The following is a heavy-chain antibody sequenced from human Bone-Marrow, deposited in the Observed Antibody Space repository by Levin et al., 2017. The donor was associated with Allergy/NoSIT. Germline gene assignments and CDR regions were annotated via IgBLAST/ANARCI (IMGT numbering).Heavy chain of an antibody. CDR3: AKDHDSGYDY. V-gene: IGHV3-23*01. CDR2: ITGSGDST. J-gene: IGHJ4*02. D-gene: IGHD5-12*01. Sequence: GGSLRLSCAASGFTFGSYAMSWVRQAPGKGLEWVSSITGSGDSTHYADSVKGRFTISRDNSKNTLYLQMNSLRAEDTAIYYCAKDHDSGYDYWGQGTLVTVSS. CDR1: GFTFGSYA.